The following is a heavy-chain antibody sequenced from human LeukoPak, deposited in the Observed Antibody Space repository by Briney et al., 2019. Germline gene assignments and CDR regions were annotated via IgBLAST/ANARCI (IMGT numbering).Heavy chain of an antibody. CDR2: VHLSGRT. Sequence: SGTLSLTCGVSGGSISTTNWWTWVRQPPGEGLEWIGEVHLSGRTHYNPSLESRVTMSVDMSENHISLRLTSVTVADTAVYYCAREGGPYRPLDYSGQGTLVTVSS. CDR3: AREGGPYRPLDY. J-gene: IGHJ4*02. V-gene: IGHV4-4*02. CDR1: GGSISTTNW.